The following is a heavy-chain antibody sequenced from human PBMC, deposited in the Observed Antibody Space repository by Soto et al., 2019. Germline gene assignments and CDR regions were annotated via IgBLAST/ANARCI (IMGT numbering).Heavy chain of an antibody. CDR1: GGSISSGGYY. CDR2: IYYSGST. J-gene: IGHJ4*02. D-gene: IGHD4-17*01. V-gene: IGHV4-31*03. Sequence: SETLSLTCTVSGGSISSGGYYWSWIRQHPGKGLEWIGYIYYSGSTYYNPSLKSRVTISVDTSKNQFSLKLSSVTAADTAVYYCARERSVGDYGYYFDYWGQGTLVTVSS. CDR3: ARERSVGDYGYYFDY.